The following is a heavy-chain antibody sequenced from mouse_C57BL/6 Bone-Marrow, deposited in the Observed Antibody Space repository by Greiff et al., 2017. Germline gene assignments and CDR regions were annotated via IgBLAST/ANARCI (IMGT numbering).Heavy chain of an antibody. Sequence: VKLMESGAELVRPGASVKLSCKASGYTFTDYYINWVKQRPGQGLEWIARIYPGSGNTYYNEKFKGKATLTAEKSSSTAYMQLSSLTSEDSAVYFCARKLRYDEFAYWGQGTLVTVSA. CDR3: ARKLRYDEFAY. CDR2: IYPGSGNT. D-gene: IGHD2-12*01. J-gene: IGHJ3*01. CDR1: GYTFTDYY. V-gene: IGHV1-76*01.